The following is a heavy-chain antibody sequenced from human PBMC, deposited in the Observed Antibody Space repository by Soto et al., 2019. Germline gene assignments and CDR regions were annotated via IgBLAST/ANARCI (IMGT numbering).Heavy chain of an antibody. Sequence: GESLKISCKGSGYTFTSYCIAWVRQMPGKGLEWMGIIYPGDSEVKYSPSFRGQVTISADKSISTAYLQWSGLEASDTAMYYCARPGGRTKMTLVTAALDYWGQGTLVTVSS. CDR1: GYTFTSYC. D-gene: IGHD4-17*01. CDR2: IYPGDSEV. J-gene: IGHJ4*02. CDR3: ARPGGRTKMTLVTAALDY. V-gene: IGHV5-51*01.